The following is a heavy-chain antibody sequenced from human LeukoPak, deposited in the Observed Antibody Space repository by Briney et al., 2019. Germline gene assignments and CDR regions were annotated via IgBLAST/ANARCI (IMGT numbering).Heavy chain of an antibody. CDR2: IKSDGSST. V-gene: IGHV3-74*01. D-gene: IGHD6-13*01. CDR1: GFTFSSYG. Sequence: GGSLRLSCAASGFTFSSYGMHWVRQGPGKGLVWVSRIKSDGSSTSYADSVKGRFTISRDNAKNTLYLQMNSLRVEDTAVYYCASLYSSSLFDYWGQGTLVTVSS. CDR3: ASLYSSSLFDY. J-gene: IGHJ4*02.